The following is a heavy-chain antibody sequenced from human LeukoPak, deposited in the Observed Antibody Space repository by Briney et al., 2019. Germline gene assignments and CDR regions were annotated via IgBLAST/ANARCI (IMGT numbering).Heavy chain of an antibody. CDR1: GFTFSSYA. D-gene: IGHD6-19*01. CDR3: AKTPWDSSGSYSFNWFDP. Sequence: PGGSLRLSCAASGFTFSSYAMSWVRQAPGKGLEWVSAISGSGGSTHYADSVKGRFTISRDNSKNTLYLQMNSLRAEDTAVYYCAKTPWDSSGSYSFNWFDPWGQGTLVTVSS. CDR2: ISGSGGST. V-gene: IGHV3-23*01. J-gene: IGHJ5*02.